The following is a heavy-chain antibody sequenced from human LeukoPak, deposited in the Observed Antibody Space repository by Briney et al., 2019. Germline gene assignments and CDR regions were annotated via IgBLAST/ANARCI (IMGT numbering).Heavy chain of an antibody. CDR3: AREDTAMVYYYYDSSGYYPSAFDI. D-gene: IGHD3-22*01. V-gene: IGHV1-2*02. CDR1: GYTFTGYY. CDR2: INPNSGGT. J-gene: IGHJ3*02. Sequence: ASVKVSCKASGYTFTGYYMHWVRQAPGQGLEWMGWINPNSGGTNYAQKFQGRVTMTRDTSISTAYMELSRLRSDDTAAYYCAREDTAMVYYYYDSSGYYPSAFDIWGQGTMVTVSS.